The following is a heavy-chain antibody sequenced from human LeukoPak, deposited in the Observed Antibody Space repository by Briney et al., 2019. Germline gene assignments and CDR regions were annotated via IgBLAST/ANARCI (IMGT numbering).Heavy chain of an antibody. Sequence: SETLSLTCTVSGGSISSVGYYWSWIRQHPGKGLEWIGYIYYTGSTYYNPSLESRVTISVDPSKNQFSLKVRSVTAADTAVYYCARDFASGRDGPFDYWGQGTLVTVSS. V-gene: IGHV4-31*03. CDR3: ARDFASGRDGPFDY. CDR2: IYYTGST. D-gene: IGHD1-26*01. CDR1: GGSISSVGYY. J-gene: IGHJ4*02.